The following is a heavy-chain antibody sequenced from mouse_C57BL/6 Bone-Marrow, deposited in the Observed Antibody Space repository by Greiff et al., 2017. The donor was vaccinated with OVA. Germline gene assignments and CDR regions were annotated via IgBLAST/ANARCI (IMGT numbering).Heavy chain of an antibody. Sequence: VQLQQSGPELVKPGASVKIPCKASGYTFTDYNMDWVKQSHGKSLEWIGDINPNNGGTIYNQKFKGKATLTVDKSSSTAYMELRSLTSEDTAVYYCARLYDYDPYYFGYWGQGTTLTFAS. J-gene: IGHJ2*01. CDR2: INPNNGGT. CDR3: ARLYDYDPYYFGY. CDR1: GYTFTDYN. V-gene: IGHV1-18*01. D-gene: IGHD2-4*01.